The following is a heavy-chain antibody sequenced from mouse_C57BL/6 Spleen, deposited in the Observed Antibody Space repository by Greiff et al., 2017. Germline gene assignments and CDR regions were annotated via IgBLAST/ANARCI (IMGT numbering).Heavy chain of an antibody. V-gene: IGHV1-82*01. J-gene: IGHJ4*01. D-gene: IGHD1-1*01. CDR1: GYAFSSSW. CDR3: AREYYGSSLYYAMDY. Sequence: VQLQQSGPELVKPGASVKISCKASGYAFSSSWMNWVKQRPGKGLEWIGRIYPGDGDTNYNGKFKGKATLTADKSSSTAYMQLSSLTSEDSAVYFCAREYYGSSLYYAMDYWGQGTSVTVSS. CDR2: IYPGDGDT.